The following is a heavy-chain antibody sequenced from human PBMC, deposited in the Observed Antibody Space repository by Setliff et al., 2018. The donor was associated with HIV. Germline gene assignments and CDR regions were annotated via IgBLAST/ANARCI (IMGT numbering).Heavy chain of an antibody. CDR2: IYYTGNT. CDR3: ARPITMVRGVLNYYYYYMDV. D-gene: IGHD3-10*01. V-gene: IGHV4-39*01. CDR1: GGSISSSTDY. Sequence: SETLSLTCSVSGGSISSSTDYWGWIRQPPGKGLEWIGTIYYTGNTYYNPSLKSRLTISVDASKNQFSLKLSSVTAADTAVYYCARPITMVRGVLNYYYYYMDVWGMGTTVTVSS. J-gene: IGHJ6*03.